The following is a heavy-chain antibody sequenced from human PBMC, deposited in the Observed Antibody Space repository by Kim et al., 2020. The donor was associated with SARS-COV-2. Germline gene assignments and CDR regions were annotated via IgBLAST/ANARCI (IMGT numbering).Heavy chain of an antibody. J-gene: IGHJ4*02. D-gene: IGHD3-10*01. V-gene: IGHV1-8*01. Sequence: QKFQGRVTMTRNTSISTAYMELSSLRSEDTAVYYCARDLKRVYGSGSIAYWGQGTLVTVSS. CDR3: ARDLKRVYGSGSIAY.